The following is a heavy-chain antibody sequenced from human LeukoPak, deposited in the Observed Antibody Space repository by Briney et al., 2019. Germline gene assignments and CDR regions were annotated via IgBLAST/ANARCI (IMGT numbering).Heavy chain of an antibody. CDR3: ARIGYSASCFDY. D-gene: IGHD6-13*01. V-gene: IGHV3-7*01. CDR1: GFIFTNYW. CDR2: IKQDGSEK. Sequence: GGSLRLSCAASGFIFTNYWMSWVRQAPGKGPEWVANIKQDGSEKHYVDSLKGRFTISRDNAKLSVYLQMNSLRAEDTAIYYCARIGYSASCFDYWGQGTLVTVSS. J-gene: IGHJ4*03.